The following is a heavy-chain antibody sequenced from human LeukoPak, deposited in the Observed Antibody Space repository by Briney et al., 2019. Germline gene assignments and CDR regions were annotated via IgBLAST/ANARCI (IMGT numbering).Heavy chain of an antibody. CDR3: AKVGYGGTVDY. V-gene: IGHV3-23*01. Sequence: GGSLRLSCAASGFTFSSNAVSWVRQAPGMGLEWVSAISGSGGSTYYADSEKGRFTISRDNSKNTLYLQMNSLRAEDTAVYYCAKVGYGGTVDYWGQGTLVTVSS. CDR1: GFTFSSNA. CDR2: ISGSGGST. J-gene: IGHJ4*02. D-gene: IGHD4-23*01.